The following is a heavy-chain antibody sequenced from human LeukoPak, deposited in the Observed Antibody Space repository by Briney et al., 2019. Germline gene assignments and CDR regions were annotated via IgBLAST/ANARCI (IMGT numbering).Heavy chain of an antibody. D-gene: IGHD5-12*01. J-gene: IGHJ4*02. CDR2: IGGSRSGSSRSII. CDR1: GFTFNSYS. CDR3: ARDHGGYVGDRLDY. Sequence: PGGSLRLSCAASGFTFNSYSMNWFRQAPGKGLEWVSYIGGSRSGSSRSIIYYADSVKGRFTISRDNAKNSLYLQMNSLRAEDTAVYYCARDHGGYVGDRLDYWGQGTLVTVSS. V-gene: IGHV3-48*04.